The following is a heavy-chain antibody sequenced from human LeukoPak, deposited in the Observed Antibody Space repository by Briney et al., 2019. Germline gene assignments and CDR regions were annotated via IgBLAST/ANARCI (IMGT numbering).Heavy chain of an antibody. J-gene: IGHJ3*02. D-gene: IGHD6-19*01. CDR2: INAGGGIT. CDR1: RFSFANYA. Sequence: GGSLRLSCEGSRFSFANYAMSWVRQTPGKGLDWISAINAGGGITYYADSVKGRFTISRDNSKNTLYLQMNSLRAEDTAVYYCARGDQWLVWDIWGQGTMVTVSS. V-gene: IGHV3-23*01. CDR3: ARGDQWLVWDI.